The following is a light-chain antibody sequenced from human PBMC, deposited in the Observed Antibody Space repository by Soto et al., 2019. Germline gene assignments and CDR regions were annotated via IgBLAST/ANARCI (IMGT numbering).Light chain of an antibody. CDR1: QNLSRN. CDR2: GAS. V-gene: IGKV3-15*01. Sequence: EMVMTQSPATLSVSPGERATLSCRASQNLSRNLAWYQQQPGQAPRLLIYGASTRATGIPARFSGSGSGTDFPLTISSLQSEDFAVYYGQQYDNWPHTFGQGTKLEIK. J-gene: IGKJ2*01. CDR3: QQYDNWPHT.